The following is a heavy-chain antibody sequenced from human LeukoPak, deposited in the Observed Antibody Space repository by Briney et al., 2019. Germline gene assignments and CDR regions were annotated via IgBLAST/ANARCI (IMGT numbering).Heavy chain of an antibody. CDR2: IIPNSGGT. Sequence: GASVKVSCKASGYTFTDYYMHWVRQAPGQGLEWMGWIIPNSGGTKYAQQFQGRVTMTRDTSTATAYMELSSLRSDDTAVYFCARGVVELGHDYWGHGTLVTVSS. V-gene: IGHV1-2*02. CDR3: ARGVVELGHDY. J-gene: IGHJ4*01. CDR1: GYTFTDYY. D-gene: IGHD2-15*01.